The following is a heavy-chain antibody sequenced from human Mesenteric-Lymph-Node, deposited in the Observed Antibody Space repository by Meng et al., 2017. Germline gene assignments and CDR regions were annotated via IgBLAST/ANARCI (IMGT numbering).Heavy chain of an antibody. J-gene: IGHJ5*02. CDR3: VRSSGWVKTGFDP. Sequence: QLQESGPGLVKPSEALSLTCRVPGGSISTSGYYWGWIRQPPGKGLEWIGSIGHSGFTYYTPSLKSRVTVSIDTSRNQFSLWLTSVTAADTAVYYCVRSSGWVKTGFDPWGQGTLVTVSS. V-gene: IGHV4-39*01. CDR1: GGSISTSGYY. CDR2: IGHSGFT. D-gene: IGHD6-19*01.